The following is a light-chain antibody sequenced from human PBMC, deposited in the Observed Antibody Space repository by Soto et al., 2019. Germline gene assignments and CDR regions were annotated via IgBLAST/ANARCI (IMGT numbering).Light chain of an antibody. Sequence: QSALTQPRSVSGSPGQSVTISCTGTSSDVGDYNYVSWYQQYPGKAPKLVIYDVSKRPSGVPDLFSGSKSGNTASLTISGLQAEDEAEYYCCSFAGSYTFWVFGGGTKVTVL. CDR1: SSDVGDYNY. J-gene: IGLJ3*02. CDR2: DVS. CDR3: CSFAGSYTFWV. V-gene: IGLV2-11*01.